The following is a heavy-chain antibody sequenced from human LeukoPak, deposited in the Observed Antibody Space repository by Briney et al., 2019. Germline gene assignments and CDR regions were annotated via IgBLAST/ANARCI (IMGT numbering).Heavy chain of an antibody. CDR2: IIPIFGTA. J-gene: IGHJ4*02. D-gene: IGHD2-15*01. CDR3: ARGGYCSGGSCSPSYFDY. Sequence: SEKASCKPSGRTFSSYAISWVRQAPGQGLEWMGRIIPIFGTAKYAQKFHGRVTITTDESTSTAYMELSSLRSEDTAVYYCARGGYCSGGSCSPSYFDYWGQGTLVTVSS. V-gene: IGHV1-69*05. CDR1: GRTFSSYA.